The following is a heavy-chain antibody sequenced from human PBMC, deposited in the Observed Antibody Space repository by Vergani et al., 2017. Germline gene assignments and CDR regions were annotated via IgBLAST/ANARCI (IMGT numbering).Heavy chain of an antibody. CDR2: IYSGGST. Sequence: EVQLVESGGGLVQPGRSLRLSCAASGFTVSNSYMSWVRQAPGKGLEWVSVIYSGGSTYYADSVKGRFTISRDNSKNTLYLQMNSLRAEDTAVYYCARGGPFRNYYFDYWGQGTLVTVSS. CDR1: GFTVSNSY. CDR3: ARGGPFRNYYFDY. J-gene: IGHJ4*02. V-gene: IGHV3-53*01.